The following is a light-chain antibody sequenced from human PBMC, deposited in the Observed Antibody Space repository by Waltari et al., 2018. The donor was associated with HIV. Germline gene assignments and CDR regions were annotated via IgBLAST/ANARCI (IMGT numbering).Light chain of an antibody. CDR1: RSPHRAYTP. CDR2: EVT. V-gene: IGLV2-8*01. J-gene: IGLJ3*02. Sequence: QSALTQPPSASGSLGSSVIISCTASRSPHRAYTPPPWFQQPPRSAPKLLLYEVTRRPSTVSDRFSGARSGSTAFLTVAGLQPDDEATYFCSSYGDSLRVLFGGGTNVTVL. CDR3: SSYGDSLRVL.